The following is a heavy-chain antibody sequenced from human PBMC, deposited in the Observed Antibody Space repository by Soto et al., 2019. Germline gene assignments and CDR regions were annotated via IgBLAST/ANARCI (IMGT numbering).Heavy chain of an antibody. CDR3: AKDRLAGNFDY. V-gene: IGHV3-23*01. Sequence: GGSLRLSCAASGFTFNNYAMNWVRQAPGMGLEWVATISNTGGGTYYADSVKGRFTISRDNSKNTLYLQMSSLRVEDTAVYYCAKDRLAGNFDYWGKGTQVTVYS. CDR2: ISNTGGGT. CDR1: GFTFNNYA. J-gene: IGHJ4*02.